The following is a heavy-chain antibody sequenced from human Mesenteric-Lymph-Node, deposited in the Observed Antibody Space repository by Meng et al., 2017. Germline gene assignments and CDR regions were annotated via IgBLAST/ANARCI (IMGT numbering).Heavy chain of an antibody. CDR1: GFTFSNYA. CDR3: ASSGGYSYTYYFDY. Sequence: GESLKISCAVSGFTFSNYAMSWVRQAPGKGLEWVSAISGGGYSTYYADSVKGRFTISRDNSKNTLYLQMNSLRAEDTAVYYCASSGGYSYTYYFDYWGQGTLVTVSS. V-gene: IGHV3-23*01. J-gene: IGHJ4*02. D-gene: IGHD5-18*01. CDR2: ISGGGYST.